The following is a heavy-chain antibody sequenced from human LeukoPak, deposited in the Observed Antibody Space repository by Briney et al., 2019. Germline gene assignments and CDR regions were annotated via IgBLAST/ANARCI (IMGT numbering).Heavy chain of an antibody. J-gene: IGHJ4*02. Sequence: PGGSLRLSCAASGFTFSSYEMNWVRQAPGKGLEWVSYISSSGSTIYYADSVKGRFTISRDNAKNSLYLQMNSLRAEDTAVYYCARDYRQYYYDSSGGGDDYWGQGTLVTVSS. V-gene: IGHV3-48*03. CDR3: ARDYRQYYYDSSGGGDDY. CDR2: ISSSGSTI. D-gene: IGHD3-22*01. CDR1: GFTFSSYE.